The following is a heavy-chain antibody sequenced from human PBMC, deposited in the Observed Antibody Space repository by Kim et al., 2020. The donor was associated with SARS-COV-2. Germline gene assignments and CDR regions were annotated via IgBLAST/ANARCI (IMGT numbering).Heavy chain of an antibody. Sequence: YADAVKGRYTISRDNPKNTRYLQVNSLRVEDTAVYCCAKDRIAAAGTDDYWGQGALVTVSS. J-gene: IGHJ4*02. V-gene: IGHV3-23*01. CDR3: AKDRIAAAGTDDY. D-gene: IGHD6-13*01.